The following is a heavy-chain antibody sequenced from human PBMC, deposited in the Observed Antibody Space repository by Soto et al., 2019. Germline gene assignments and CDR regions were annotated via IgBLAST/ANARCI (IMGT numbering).Heavy chain of an antibody. CDR2: ISAYNGNT. CDR3: ARDPGGSYYYYYGMDV. Sequence: ASVKVSCKASGYTFTSYGISWVRQAPGQGLEWMGWISAYNGNTNYAQKLQGRVTMTTDTSTSTAYMELRSLRSDDTAVCYCARDPGGSYYYYYGMDVWGQGTTVTVSS. V-gene: IGHV1-18*04. J-gene: IGHJ6*02. D-gene: IGHD1-26*01. CDR1: GYTFTSYG.